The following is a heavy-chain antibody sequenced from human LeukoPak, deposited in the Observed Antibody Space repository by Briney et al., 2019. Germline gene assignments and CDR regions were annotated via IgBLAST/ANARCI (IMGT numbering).Heavy chain of an antibody. D-gene: IGHD3-22*01. V-gene: IGHV3-23*01. Sequence: GGSLRLSCAASGFTFGSYGMSWVRQAPGKGLEWVSGISGNAGSTYYADSVKGRFTISRDNFKNTLYLQMTSLRAEDTAVYYCARDLGIGGSGYWGQGTLVTVSS. J-gene: IGHJ4*02. CDR1: GFTFGSYG. CDR3: ARDLGIGGSGY. CDR2: ISGNAGST.